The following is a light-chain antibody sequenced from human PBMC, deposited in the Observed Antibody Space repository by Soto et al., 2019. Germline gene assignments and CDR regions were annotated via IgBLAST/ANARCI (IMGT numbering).Light chain of an antibody. CDR2: DVT. J-gene: IGLJ2*01. V-gene: IGLV2-14*01. CDR1: SSDVGGYNY. Sequence: QSALTQPASVSGSPGQSITISCTGTSSDVGGYNYVSWYQQYPGKAPKLLIYDVTSRPSGVSNRFSGSKSGNTASLTISGLQAEDEADYYCSSHTSDRFFFLFGGGTQLTVL. CDR3: SSHTSDRFFFL.